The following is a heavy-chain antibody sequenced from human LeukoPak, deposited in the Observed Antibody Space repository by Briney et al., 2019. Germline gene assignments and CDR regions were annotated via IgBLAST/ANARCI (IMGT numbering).Heavy chain of an antibody. CDR3: ARREWGATPFDY. Sequence: SETLSLTCTVSGGSISSSSYYWGWIRQPPGKGLEWIGSIYYSGSTYYNPSLKSRVTISVDTSKNQFSLELSSVTAADTAVYYCARREWGATPFDYWGQGTLVTVSS. J-gene: IGHJ4*02. CDR1: GGSISSSSYY. D-gene: IGHD1-26*01. CDR2: IYYSGST. V-gene: IGHV4-39*01.